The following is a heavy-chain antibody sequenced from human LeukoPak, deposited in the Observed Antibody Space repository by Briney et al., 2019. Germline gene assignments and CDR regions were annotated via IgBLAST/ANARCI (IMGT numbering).Heavy chain of an antibody. V-gene: IGHV3-23*01. J-gene: IGHJ4*02. CDR3: AKGYCGSTNCYGDY. CDR1: GFTFNTYA. Sequence: GGSLRLSCAASGFTFNTYAMSWVRQAPGKGLERVSGISGSDGSTYYADSVKGRFTISRDNSKNTLYLQMNSPRAEDTAVYYCAKGYCGSTNCYGDYWGQGTLVTVSS. D-gene: IGHD2-2*01. CDR2: ISGSDGST.